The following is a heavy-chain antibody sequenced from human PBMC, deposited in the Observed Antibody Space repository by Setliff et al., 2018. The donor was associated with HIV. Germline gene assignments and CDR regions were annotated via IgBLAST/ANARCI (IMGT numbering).Heavy chain of an antibody. V-gene: IGHV1-3*01. CDR3: ARDGCSGQRCYLYNWFDP. CDR2: IKVGSGET. J-gene: IGHJ5*02. D-gene: IGHD2-15*01. Sequence: ASVKVSCKASGYSFTNHAIHWVRQAPGQRLEWMGWIKVGSGETQYSQEFQGRVTITRDTSATTVYMQLSSLKSEDTALYYCARDGCSGQRCYLYNWFDPWGREPWSPSPQ. CDR1: GYSFTNHA.